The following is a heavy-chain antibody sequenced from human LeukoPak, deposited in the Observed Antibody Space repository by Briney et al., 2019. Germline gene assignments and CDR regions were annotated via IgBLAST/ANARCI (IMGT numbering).Heavy chain of an antibody. CDR1: GGTFSSYA. CDR2: IIPIFGTA. D-gene: IGHD6-19*01. Sequence: ASVKVSCKASGGTFSSYAISWVRQAPGQGLEWMGGIIPIFGTANYAQKFQGRVTITADKSTSTAYMELSSLRSEDTAVYYCARSVAGTFLYYMDVWGKGTTVTISS. J-gene: IGHJ6*03. CDR3: ARSVAGTFLYYMDV. V-gene: IGHV1-69*06.